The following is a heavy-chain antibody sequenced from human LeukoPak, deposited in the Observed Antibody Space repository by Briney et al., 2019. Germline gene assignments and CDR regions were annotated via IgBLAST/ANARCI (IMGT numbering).Heavy chain of an antibody. V-gene: IGHV3-7*05. Sequence: GGSLRLSCAASGXTFSSYWVSWVRQAPGKGLEWVANIKQDGSEKYHVDSVKGRLTISRDNAKNSLYLQMNSLRAEDTAVYYCARGYSGYVNWGQGTLVTVSS. J-gene: IGHJ4*02. D-gene: IGHD5-12*01. CDR2: IKQDGSEK. CDR3: ARGYSGYVN. CDR1: GXTFSSYW.